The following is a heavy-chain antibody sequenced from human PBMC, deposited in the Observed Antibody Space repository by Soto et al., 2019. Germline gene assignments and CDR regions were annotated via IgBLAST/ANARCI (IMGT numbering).Heavy chain of an antibody. CDR3: ARGYYDILTGYSPNFDY. CDR2: IYYSGST. CDR1: GGSVNSGSYY. D-gene: IGHD3-9*01. J-gene: IGHJ4*02. Sequence: PSETLSLTCTVSGGSVNSGSYYWSWIRQPPWKGLECIGYIYYSGSTKYNPSLKSRVTISVDTSKNQFSLKLSSVTAADTAVYYCARGYYDILTGYSPNFDYWGQGXLVTVYS. V-gene: IGHV4-61*01.